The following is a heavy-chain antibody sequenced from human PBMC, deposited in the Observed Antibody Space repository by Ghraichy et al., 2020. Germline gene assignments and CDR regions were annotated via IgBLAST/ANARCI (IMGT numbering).Heavy chain of an antibody. CDR2: IKQDGSEK. CDR3: ARDRVGAWVDY. D-gene: IGHD1-26*01. J-gene: IGHJ4*02. V-gene: IGHV3-7*01. Sequence: GGSLRLSCAASGFTSSSYWMSWVSQAPGKGLEWVANIKQDGSEKYYVDSVKGRFTISRDNAKNSLYLQMNSLRAEDTAVYYCARDRVGAWVDYWGQGTLVTVSS. CDR1: GFTSSSYW.